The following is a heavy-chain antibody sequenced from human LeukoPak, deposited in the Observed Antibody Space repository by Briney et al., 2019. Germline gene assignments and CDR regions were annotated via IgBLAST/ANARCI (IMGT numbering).Heavy chain of an antibody. CDR1: GFSFSSSW. CDR2: MNSDGSIT. V-gene: IGHV3-74*01. CDR3: ARDHLHRFDY. J-gene: IGHJ4*02. Sequence: GGSLRLSCAASGFSFSSSWMHWVRQAPGKGLVWVSRMNSDGSITTYADSVKGRFTISRDNSKNTLYLQMNSLTAADTAVYYCARDHLHRFDYWGQGTLVTVSS. D-gene: IGHD4-11*01.